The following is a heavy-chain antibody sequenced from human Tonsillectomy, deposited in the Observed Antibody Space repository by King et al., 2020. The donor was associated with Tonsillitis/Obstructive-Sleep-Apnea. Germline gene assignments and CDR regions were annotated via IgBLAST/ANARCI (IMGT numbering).Heavy chain of an antibody. D-gene: IGHD3-22*01. CDR3: ASRAPYYYDSSGYYAYAFDI. V-gene: IGHV5-51*01. CDR1: GYSFTSYW. CDR2: IYPGDSDT. J-gene: IGHJ3*02. Sequence: QLVQSGAEVKKPGESLKISCKGSGYSFTSYWIGWVRQMPGKGLEWMGIIYPGDSDTRYSPSFQGQVTISADKSITTAYLQWSSLKASDTAMDYCASRAPYYYDSSGYYAYAFDIWGQGTMVTVSS.